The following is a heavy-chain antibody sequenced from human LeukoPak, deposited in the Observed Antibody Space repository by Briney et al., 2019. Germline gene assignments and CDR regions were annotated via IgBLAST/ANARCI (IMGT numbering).Heavy chain of an antibody. J-gene: IGHJ4*02. CDR2: ISYDGSNK. Sequence: PGGSLRLSCAASGFTFSSYAMHWVRQAPGKGLEWVAVISYDGSNKYYADSVKGRFTISRDNSKNTLYLQMNSLRAEDTAVYYCARDDWSSSGPRVGYYFDYWGQGTLVTVSS. CDR3: ARDDWSSSGPRVGYYFDY. D-gene: IGHD2-2*01. CDR1: GFTFSSYA. V-gene: IGHV3-30-3*01.